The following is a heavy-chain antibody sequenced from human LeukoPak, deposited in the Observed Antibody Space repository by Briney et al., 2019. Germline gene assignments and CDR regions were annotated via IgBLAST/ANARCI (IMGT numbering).Heavy chain of an antibody. CDR1: GFTFSSYG. CDR2: IYSGGST. V-gene: IGHV3-66*01. Sequence: PGGSLRLSCAASGFTFSSYGMHWVRQAPGKGLEWVSVIYSGGSTYYADSVKGRFTISRDNSKNTLYLQMNSLRAEDTAVYYCARDHSMMDAFDIWGQGTMVTVSS. J-gene: IGHJ3*02. D-gene: IGHD3-16*01. CDR3: ARDHSMMDAFDI.